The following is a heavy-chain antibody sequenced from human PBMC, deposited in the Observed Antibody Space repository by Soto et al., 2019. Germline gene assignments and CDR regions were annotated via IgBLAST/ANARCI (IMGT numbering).Heavy chain of an antibody. J-gene: IGHJ5*02. CDR2: IYYSGST. CDR1: GDSISSSY. CDR3: ARGYDWFDP. D-gene: IGHD5-12*01. V-gene: IGHV4-59*01. Sequence: SETLSLTCSVSGDSISSSYWSWIRQPPGKGLEWIGYIYYSGSTNYNPSLKSRVTISLATSKNQFSLKVSSVTAADTAVYYCARGYDWFDPWGQGTLVTVS.